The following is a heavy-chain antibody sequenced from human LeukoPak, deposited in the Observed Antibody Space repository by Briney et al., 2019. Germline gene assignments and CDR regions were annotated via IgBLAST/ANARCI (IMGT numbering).Heavy chain of an antibody. CDR1: GYTFTSYG. CDR3: ARGSRFGEPFDY. J-gene: IGHJ4*02. V-gene: IGHV1-18*01. Sequence: ASVKVSCKASGYTFTSYGIRWVRQAPGQGLEWMGWISAYNGNTNYAQKLQGRVTMTTDTSTSTAYMELRSLRSDDTAVYSCARGSRFGEPFDYWGQGTLVTVSS. D-gene: IGHD3-10*02. CDR2: ISAYNGNT.